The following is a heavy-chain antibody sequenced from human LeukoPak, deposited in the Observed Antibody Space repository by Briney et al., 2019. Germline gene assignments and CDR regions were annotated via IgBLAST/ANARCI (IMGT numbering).Heavy chain of an antibody. Sequence: GGSLRLSCAASGFTFSSYAMSWVRRAPGKGLEWVSAISGSGGSTYYADSVKGRFTISRDNSKNTLYLQMNSLRAEDTAVYYCAKEPQYCTNGVCYSHGMDVWGQGTTVTVSS. CDR1: GFTFSSYA. D-gene: IGHD2-8*01. J-gene: IGHJ6*02. V-gene: IGHV3-23*01. CDR3: AKEPQYCTNGVCYSHGMDV. CDR2: ISGSGGST.